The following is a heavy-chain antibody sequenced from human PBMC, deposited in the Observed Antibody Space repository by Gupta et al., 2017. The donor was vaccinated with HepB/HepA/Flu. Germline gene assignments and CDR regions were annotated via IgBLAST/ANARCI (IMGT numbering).Heavy chain of an antibody. CDR2: IYHGGSP. CDR1: GVSISSFNY. V-gene: IGHV4-4*02. CDR3: ARGHSSSWSSRWGYLDL. J-gene: IGHJ2*01. Sequence: QVQLQESGPGLVKPSGTLSLTCVVSGVSISSFNYWSWVRQPPGKGLEWIGEIYHGGSPNYNPSLKSRVTISLDKSKNQFSLTLSSVTDEDKDVYYCARGHSSSWSSRWGYLDLWVRGALVPVS. D-gene: IGHD6-13*01.